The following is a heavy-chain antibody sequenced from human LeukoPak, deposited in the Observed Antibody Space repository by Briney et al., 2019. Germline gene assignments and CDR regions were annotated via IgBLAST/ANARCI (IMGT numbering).Heavy chain of an antibody. CDR1: GGSISSYY. CDR3: ARSLERFDY. V-gene: IGHV4-59*01. Sequence: SETLSLTCTVSGGSISSYYWSWIRQPPGKGLEWIGYIYYSGSTNYHSSLKSRVTISVDTSKNQFSLKLSSVTAADTAVYYGARSLERFDYWGQGTLVTVSS. J-gene: IGHJ4*02. CDR2: IYYSGST. D-gene: IGHD3-16*02.